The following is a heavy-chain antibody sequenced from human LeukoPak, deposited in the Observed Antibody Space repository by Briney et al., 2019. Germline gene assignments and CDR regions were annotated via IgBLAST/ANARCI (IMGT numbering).Heavy chain of an antibody. CDR3: ASPGPYCGGDCYGRLHD. J-gene: IGHJ4*02. D-gene: IGHD2-21*02. CDR1: GGSFSGYY. Sequence: SETLSLTCAVYGGSFSGYYWSWIRQPPGKGLEWIGEINHSGSTNYNPSLKSRVTISGDTSKNQFSLKLNSVTAADTAVYYCASPGPYCGGDCYGRLHDWGQGTLVTVSS. CDR2: INHSGST. V-gene: IGHV4-34*01.